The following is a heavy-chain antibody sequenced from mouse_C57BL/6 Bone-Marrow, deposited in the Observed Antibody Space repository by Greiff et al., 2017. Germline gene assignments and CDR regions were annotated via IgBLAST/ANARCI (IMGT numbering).Heavy chain of an antibody. CDR3: TTGPYFDY. V-gene: IGHV14-4*01. CDR2: IDPENGDT. D-gene: IGHD3-1*01. Sequence: VQLQQSGAELVRPGASVKLSCTASGFNIKDDYMHWVKQRPEQGLEWIGWIDPENGDTEYASKFQGKATITADTASNTAYLPLSSLTSEYTAVYCYTTGPYFDYWGQGTTLTVSS. CDR1: GFNIKDDY. J-gene: IGHJ2*01.